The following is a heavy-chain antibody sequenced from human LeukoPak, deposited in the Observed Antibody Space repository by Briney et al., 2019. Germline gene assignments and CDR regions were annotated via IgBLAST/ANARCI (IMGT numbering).Heavy chain of an antibody. CDR2: FSSSSSYI. V-gene: IGHV3-21*04. J-gene: IGHJ5*02. Sequence: PGGSLRLSCAASGFTLSSYSMNWVRQAPGKGLEWVSSFSSSSSYIYYADSVKGRFTISRDNAKNSLYLQMNSLRADDMALYYCAKGASGYSSGWYSFDPWGQGTLVTVSS. CDR3: AKGASGYSSGWYSFDP. CDR1: GFTLSSYS. D-gene: IGHD6-19*01.